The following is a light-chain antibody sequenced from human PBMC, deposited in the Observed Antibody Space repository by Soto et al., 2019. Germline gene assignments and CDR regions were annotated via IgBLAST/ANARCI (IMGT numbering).Light chain of an antibody. CDR1: QVIGDA. CDR3: HQHHSYPPT. CDR2: PAS. Sequence: DIQMTQSPPSLSASVGDRVTITCRASQVIGDALGWYQQKPGKAPERLIYPASTLQSGVPSRFSGSGSETKFTLTISRLQPEDLATYYCHQHHSYPPTFGRGTRVEIK. J-gene: IGKJ1*01. V-gene: IGKV1-17*01.